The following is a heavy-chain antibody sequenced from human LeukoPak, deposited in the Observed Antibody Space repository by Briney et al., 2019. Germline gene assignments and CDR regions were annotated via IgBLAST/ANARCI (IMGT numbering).Heavy chain of an antibody. V-gene: IGHV3-64D*09. J-gene: IGHJ4*02. CDR3: VKDLRGNYTFDY. D-gene: IGHD5-24*01. CDR1: GFTFSYYA. CDR2: INDNGGTT. Sequence: GGSLRLSCSASGFTFSYYAMHWVRQAPGKGLEYVSGINDNGGTTRYGDSVKGRFTISRDDSKNTLYLQMSSLRGEDTALYYCVKDLRGNYTFDYWGQGTLVTVSS.